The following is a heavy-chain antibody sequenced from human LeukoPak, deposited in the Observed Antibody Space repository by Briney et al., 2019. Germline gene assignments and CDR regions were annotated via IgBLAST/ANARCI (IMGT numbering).Heavy chain of an antibody. J-gene: IGHJ4*02. CDR1: GFTFSAYW. D-gene: IGHD2-15*01. CDR2: IRQRGIEK. Sequence: GGSLRLSCAASGFTFSAYWMTWVRQAPGKGLEWVATIRQRGIEKYYVDSVRGRFIISRDDAKNSLDLQMSSLRADDTAVYYCARAAPFDCSPSSCTLMDYWGQGTLVTVSS. V-gene: IGHV3-7*01. CDR3: ARAAPFDCSPSSCTLMDY.